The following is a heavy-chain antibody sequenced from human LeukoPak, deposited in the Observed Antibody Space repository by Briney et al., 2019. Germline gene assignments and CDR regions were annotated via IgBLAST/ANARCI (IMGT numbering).Heavy chain of an antibody. Sequence: GASVKVSCKASGGTFSSYAISWVRQAPGQGLEWMGGIIPIFGTANYAQKFQGRVTITADESTSTAYMELSSLRSEDTAVYYCARVPPSCYDSSGVDYWGQGTLVTVSS. D-gene: IGHD3-22*01. V-gene: IGHV1-69*13. J-gene: IGHJ4*02. CDR3: ARVPPSCYDSSGVDY. CDR1: GGTFSSYA. CDR2: IIPIFGTA.